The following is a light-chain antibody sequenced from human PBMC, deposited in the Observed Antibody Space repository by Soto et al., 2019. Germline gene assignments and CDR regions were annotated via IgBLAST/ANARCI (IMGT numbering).Light chain of an antibody. J-gene: IGKJ5*01. CDR3: QQRHSYPIT. V-gene: IGKV1-9*01. Sequence: DIQLTQSPSFLSASVGDGITSSCRASQGISSYLAWYQQKPGKAPKLLIHTASTLQSGVPSRFSGSGAGAEFTLTISSLQPEDFATYYCQQRHSYPITFGQGTRLEIK. CDR2: TAS. CDR1: QGISSY.